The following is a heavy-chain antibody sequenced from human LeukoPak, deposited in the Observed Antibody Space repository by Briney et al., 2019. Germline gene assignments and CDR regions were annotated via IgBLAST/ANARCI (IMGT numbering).Heavy chain of an antibody. V-gene: IGHV1-8*01. CDR3: ARWSSGWTLYYYYGMDV. CDR1: GYTFTSYD. Sequence: ASVKVSCKASGYTFTSYDINWVRQATGQGLEWMGWMNPNSGNTGYAQKFQGRVTMTRNTSISTAYMELSSLRSEDTAVYYCARWSSGWTLYYYYGMDVWGQGTTVTVSS. D-gene: IGHD6-19*01. CDR2: MNPNSGNT. J-gene: IGHJ6*02.